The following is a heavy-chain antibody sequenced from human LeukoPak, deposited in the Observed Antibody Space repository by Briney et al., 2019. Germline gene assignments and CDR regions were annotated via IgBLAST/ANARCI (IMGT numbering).Heavy chain of an antibody. CDR1: GFSFRTYW. CDR2: IKNDGREK. J-gene: IGHJ4*02. Sequence: GGSLRLSCAASGFSFRTYWMSWVGQAPGKGLEWVANIKNDGREKYYVDSVKGRFTISRDNAKSSLYLQMNSLRAEDTAVYYCARVGSTCDHWGQGSLVTVSS. D-gene: IGHD2-15*01. CDR3: ARVGSTCDH. V-gene: IGHV3-7*05.